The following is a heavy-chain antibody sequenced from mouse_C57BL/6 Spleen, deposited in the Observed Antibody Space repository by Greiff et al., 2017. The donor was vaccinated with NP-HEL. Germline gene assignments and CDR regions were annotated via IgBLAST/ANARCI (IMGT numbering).Heavy chain of an antibody. CDR3: AREGSYGSYYAMDD. V-gene: IGHV5-16*01. CDR1: GFTFSDYY. D-gene: IGHD1-1*01. J-gene: IGHJ4*01. CDR2: INYDGSST. Sequence: EVMLVESEGGLVQPGSSMKLSCTASGFTFSDYYMAWVRQVPEKGLEWVANINYDGSSTYYLDSLKSRFIISRDNAKNILYLQMSSLKSEDTATYYCAREGSYGSYYAMDDWGQGTSVTVSS.